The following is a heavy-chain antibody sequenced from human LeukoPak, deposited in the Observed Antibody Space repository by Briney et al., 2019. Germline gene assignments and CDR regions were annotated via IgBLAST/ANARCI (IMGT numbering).Heavy chain of an antibody. CDR2: ISSSGSTI. CDR1: GFTFSSYE. D-gene: IGHD3-22*01. V-gene: IGHV3-48*03. CDR3: ARSDYYDSSGVSL. J-gene: IGHJ4*02. Sequence: GGSLRLSCAASGFTFSSYEMNWVRQAPGKGLEWVSYISSSGSTIYYADSVKGRFTISRDNAKNSLYLQMNSLRAEDTAVYYCARSDYYDSSGVSLWGQGTLVTVSS.